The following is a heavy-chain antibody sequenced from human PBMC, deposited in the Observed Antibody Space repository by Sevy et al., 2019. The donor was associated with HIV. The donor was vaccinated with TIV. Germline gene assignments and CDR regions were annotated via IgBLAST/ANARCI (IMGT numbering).Heavy chain of an antibody. CDR1: GYSISSGYY. V-gene: IGHV4-38-2*01. Sequence: SETLSLTCAVSGYSISSGYYWGWIQQPPGKGLEWIGSIYHSGSTYYNPSLKSRVTISVDTSKNQFSLKLSSVTAADTAVYYCARRSVDGSRYYWGQGTLVTVSS. CDR2: IYHSGST. CDR3: ARRSVDGSRYY. J-gene: IGHJ4*02. D-gene: IGHD1-26*01.